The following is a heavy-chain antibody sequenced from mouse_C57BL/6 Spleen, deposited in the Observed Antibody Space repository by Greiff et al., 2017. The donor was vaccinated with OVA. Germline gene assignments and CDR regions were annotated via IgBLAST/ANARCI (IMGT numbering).Heavy chain of an antibody. D-gene: IGHD2-2*01. J-gene: IGHJ4*01. CDR1: GYTFTSYW. CDR3: ARSLYGYDDAMDY. CDR2: IYPGSGST. V-gene: IGHV1-55*01. Sequence: VQLQQPGAELVKPGASVKMSCKASGYTFTSYWITWVKQRPGQGLEWIGDIYPGSGSTNYNEKFKSKATLTVDTSSSTAYMQLSSLTSEDSAVYYCARSLYGYDDAMDYWGQGTSVTVSS.